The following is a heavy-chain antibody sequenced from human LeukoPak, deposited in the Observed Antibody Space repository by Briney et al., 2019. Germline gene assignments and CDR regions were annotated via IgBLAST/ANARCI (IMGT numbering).Heavy chain of an antibody. CDR3: ARAAYYYDSSGSGPYDAFGI. CDR2: IYYSGST. V-gene: IGHV4-59*01. Sequence: PSETLSLTCTVSGGSISSYYWSWIRQPPGKGLEWIGYIYYSGSTNYNPSLKSRVTISVDTSKNQFSLKLSSVTAADTAVYYCARAAYYYDSSGSGPYDAFGIWGQGTMVTVSS. D-gene: IGHD3-22*01. J-gene: IGHJ3*02. CDR1: GGSISSYY.